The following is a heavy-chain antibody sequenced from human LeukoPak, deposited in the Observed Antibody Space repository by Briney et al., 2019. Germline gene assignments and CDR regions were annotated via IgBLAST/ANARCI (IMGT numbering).Heavy chain of an antibody. CDR3: ARDDNSGYYSGP. J-gene: IGHJ5*02. D-gene: IGHD3-22*01. Sequence: VSVKVSSKASGYTFIDYYIHWVRQAPGQGLEWMGRINPSSGGTNYAQKFQGRVTMTRDTSITTAYMELSRLRSDDTAVYYCARDDNSGYYSGPWGQGTLVTVSS. CDR2: INPSSGGT. V-gene: IGHV1-2*06. CDR1: GYTFIDYY.